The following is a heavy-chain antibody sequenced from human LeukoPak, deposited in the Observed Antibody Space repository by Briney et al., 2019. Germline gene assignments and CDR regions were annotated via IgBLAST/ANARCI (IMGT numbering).Heavy chain of an antibody. J-gene: IGHJ6*02. Sequence: GGSLRLSCAASGFTFSDYYMSWIRQAPGKGREWVSYISSSGSTIHYADSVKGRFTISRDNAKNSLYLQMNSLRAEDTAVYYCARGSGSGSYYYGMDVWGQGTTVTVSS. CDR1: GFTFSDYY. V-gene: IGHV3-11*01. D-gene: IGHD3-10*01. CDR3: ARGSGSGSYYYGMDV. CDR2: ISSSGSTI.